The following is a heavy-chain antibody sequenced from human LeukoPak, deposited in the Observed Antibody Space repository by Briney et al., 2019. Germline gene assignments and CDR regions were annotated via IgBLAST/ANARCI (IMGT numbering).Heavy chain of an antibody. J-gene: IGHJ6*03. CDR1: GYTFTSYG. D-gene: IGHD6-13*01. V-gene: IGHV1-18*01. CDR3: ARLMSSSWYYYYMDV. CDR2: ISAYNGNT. Sequence: ASVKVSCKASGYTFTSYGISWVRQAPGQGLEWMGWISAYNGNTNYAQKLQGRVTMTTDTSTSTAYMELRSLRSDDTAVYYCARLMSSSWYYYYMDVWGKGTTVTISS.